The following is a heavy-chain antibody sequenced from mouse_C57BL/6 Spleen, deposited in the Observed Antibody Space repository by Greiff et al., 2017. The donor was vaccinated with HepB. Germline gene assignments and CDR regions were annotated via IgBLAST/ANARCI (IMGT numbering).Heavy chain of an antibody. CDR1: GYTFTDHT. CDR3: ARPYGSSYRYFDY. J-gene: IGHJ2*01. D-gene: IGHD1-1*01. CDR2: IYPRDGST. V-gene: IGHV1-78*01. Sequence: QVQLQQSDAELVKPGASVKISCTVSGYTFTDHTIHWMKQRPEQGLEWIGYIYPRDGSTKYNETFKGKATLTADKSSSTAYMQLNSLTSEDSAVYSCARPYGSSYRYFDYWGQGTTLTVSS.